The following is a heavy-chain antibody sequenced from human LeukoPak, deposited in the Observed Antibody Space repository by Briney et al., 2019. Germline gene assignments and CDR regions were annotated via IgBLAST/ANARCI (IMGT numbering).Heavy chain of an antibody. D-gene: IGHD3-22*01. J-gene: IGHJ4*02. CDR1: GGTFSSYA. CDR3: ARVSDSSGYLDY. CDR2: IIPIFGTA. V-gene: IGHV1-69*05. Sequence: SVKVSCKASGGTFSSYAISWVRQAPGQGLERMGGIIPIFGTANYAQKFQGRVTITTDESTSTAYMELSSLRSEDTAVYYCARVSDSSGYLDYWGQGTLVTVSS.